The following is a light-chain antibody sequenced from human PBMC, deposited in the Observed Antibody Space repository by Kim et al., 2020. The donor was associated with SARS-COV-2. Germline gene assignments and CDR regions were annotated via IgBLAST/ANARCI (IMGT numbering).Light chain of an antibody. Sequence: PGEEATLSCRASHGVTNYLAWYQQKPGQAPRLLIYDVSTRAIGIPPRFTGSGSGTDFSLTISDLEPEDFAVYYCQHRSDWRVTFGGGTKVDIK. CDR3: QHRSDWRVT. J-gene: IGKJ4*01. CDR1: HGVTNY. CDR2: DVS. V-gene: IGKV3-11*01.